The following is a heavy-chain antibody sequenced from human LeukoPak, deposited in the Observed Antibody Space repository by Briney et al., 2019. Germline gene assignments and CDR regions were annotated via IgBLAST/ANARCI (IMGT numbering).Heavy chain of an antibody. Sequence: GGSLRLSCAASGFTFGNYWMTWVRQAPGKGLEWVANIKQDGSEGDYVDSVKGRFTISRDDAKNSLYLQMNSLRAEDTAVYYCARGITMANWGQGTLVTVSS. CDR3: ARGITMAN. CDR1: GFTFGNYW. D-gene: IGHD3-10*01. J-gene: IGHJ4*02. V-gene: IGHV3-7*04. CDR2: IKQDGSEG.